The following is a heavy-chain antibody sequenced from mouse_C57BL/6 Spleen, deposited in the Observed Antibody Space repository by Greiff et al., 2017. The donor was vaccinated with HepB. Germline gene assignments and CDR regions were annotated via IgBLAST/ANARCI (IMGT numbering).Heavy chain of an antibody. V-gene: IGHV1-69*01. CDR1: GYTFTSYW. J-gene: IGHJ2*01. D-gene: IGHD2-10*01. CDR3: ARGAYSGGYFDY. CDR2: IDPSDSYT. Sequence: VQLQQPGAELVMPGASVKLSCKASGYTFTSYWMHWVKQRPGQGLEWIGEIDPSDSYTNYNQKFKGKSTLTVDKSSSTAYMQLSSLTSEDSAVYYCARGAYSGGYFDYWGQGTTLTVSS.